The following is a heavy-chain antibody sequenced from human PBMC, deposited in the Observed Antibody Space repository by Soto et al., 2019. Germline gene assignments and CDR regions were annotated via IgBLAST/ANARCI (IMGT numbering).Heavy chain of an antibody. CDR1: GYTFSSYG. Sequence: QVQLVQSGVEVKKAGASVKVSCKASGYTFSSYGISWARQAPGQGLEWMGWISDYNGNTHYAQKFQGRPIMTTDTAKRTVHMELRGLSSDDTAVYFCAREGYCSGSGTYSPPRYYGMDVWGQGTTVTVSS. D-gene: IGHD3-10*01. CDR3: AREGYCSGSGTYSPPRYYGMDV. J-gene: IGHJ6*02. V-gene: IGHV1-18*01. CDR2: ISDYNGNT.